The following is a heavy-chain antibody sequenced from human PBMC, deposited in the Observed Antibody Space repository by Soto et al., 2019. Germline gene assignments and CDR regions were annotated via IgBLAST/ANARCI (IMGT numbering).Heavy chain of an antibody. J-gene: IGHJ6*02. CDR3: ARDEYSSASRGLDFYYGLAV. CDR1: GGTFRTYG. D-gene: IGHD3-22*01. V-gene: IGHV1-69*01. CDR2: IIPIFARA. Sequence: QVRLVQSGAEVKKPGSSVKVSCKASGGTFRTYGITWVRQAPGLGLEWLGGIIPIFARADYAQTFQGRVTMTAYDSASTGYMELSSLRSEDTVVYYCARDEYSSASRGLDFYYGLAVWGQGTTITVSS.